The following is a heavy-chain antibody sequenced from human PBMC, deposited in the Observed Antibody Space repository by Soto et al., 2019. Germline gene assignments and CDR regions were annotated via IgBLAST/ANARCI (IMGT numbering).Heavy chain of an antibody. J-gene: IGHJ6*02. CDR2: IYSGGST. D-gene: IGHD2-15*01. Sequence: GGSLSLSCAASGFTVSSNYMSWVRQAPVKGLEWVSVIYSGGSTYYADSVKGRFTISRDNSKNTLYLQMNSLRAEDTAVYYCASLVAATPYYYYGMDVWGQGTTVTVSS. V-gene: IGHV3-53*01. CDR3: ASLVAATPYYYYGMDV. CDR1: GFTVSSNY.